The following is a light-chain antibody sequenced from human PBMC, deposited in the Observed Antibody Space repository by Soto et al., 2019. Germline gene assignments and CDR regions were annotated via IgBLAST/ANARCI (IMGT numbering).Light chain of an antibody. CDR3: SSYTSSSLYV. J-gene: IGLJ1*01. V-gene: IGLV1-40*01. Sequence: QSVLTQPPSVSGAPGQRVTISCTGSSSNIGAGYDVHWYQQRPGTAPKLLIYGNKNRPSGVPDRFSGSKPGTSASLAITGLQAEDEADYYCSSYTSSSLYVFGTGTKVTVL. CDR1: SSNIGAGYD. CDR2: GNK.